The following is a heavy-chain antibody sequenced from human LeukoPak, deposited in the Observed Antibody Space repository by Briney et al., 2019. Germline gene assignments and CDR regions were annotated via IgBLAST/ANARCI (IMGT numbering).Heavy chain of an antibody. CDR2: IYAGNSDA. D-gene: IGHD6-25*01. CDR3: ARRGSGWYVDY. V-gene: IGHV5-51*01. J-gene: IGHJ4*02. Sequence: GESLKISCQGFGYPFTTSWIGWVRQLPGKGLEWTAIIYAGNSDAKYSPSFQGQVSISTDRSISTAYLQWSSLKASDTAMYYCARRGSGWYVDYWGQGTLVTVSS. CDR1: GYPFTTSW.